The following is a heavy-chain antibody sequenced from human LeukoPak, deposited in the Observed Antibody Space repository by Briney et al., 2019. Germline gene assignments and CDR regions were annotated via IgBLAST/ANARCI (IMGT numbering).Heavy chain of an antibody. CDR1: GGSISSYY. CDR2: IYYSGST. J-gene: IGHJ5*02. V-gene: IGHV4-59*08. CDR3: ARARITMVRGVMRGWFVP. Sequence: PSETLSLTCTVSGGSISSYYWSWIRQPPGKGLEWIGYIYYSGSTNYNPSLKSRVTISVDTSKNQFSLKLSSVTAADTAVYYCARARITMVRGVMRGWFVPWGQGTLVTVSS. D-gene: IGHD3-10*01.